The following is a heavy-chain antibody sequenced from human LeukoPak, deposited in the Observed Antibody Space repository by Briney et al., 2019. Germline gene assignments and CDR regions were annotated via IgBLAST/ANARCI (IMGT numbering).Heavy chain of an antibody. CDR2: INHSGST. V-gene: IGHV4-34*01. CDR3: ARRPYYGSGSYYKGRENKVFDY. D-gene: IGHD3-10*01. J-gene: IGHJ4*02. CDR1: GGSFSGYY. Sequence: SETLSLTCAVYGGSFSGYYWSWIRQPPGKGLEWIGEINHSGSTNYNPSLKSRVTISVDTSKNQFSLKLSSVTAADTAVYYCARRPYYGSGSYYKGRENKVFDYWGQGTLVTVSS.